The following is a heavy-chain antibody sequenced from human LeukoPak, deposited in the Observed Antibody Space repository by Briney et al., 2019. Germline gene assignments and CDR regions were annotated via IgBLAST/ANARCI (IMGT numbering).Heavy chain of an antibody. V-gene: IGHV4-59*08. D-gene: IGHD5-12*01. CDR1: GGSISNYY. J-gene: IGHJ4*02. Sequence: SETLSLTCTVSGGSISNYYWSWIRQPPGKGLEWIGYIYYTGNTNYNPSLKSRVTISVDTSKDRLSLRLSSVTAADTAVYYCARRDNSGWKYFDSWGQRALVALSS. CDR2: IYYTGNT. CDR3: ARRDNSGWKYFDS.